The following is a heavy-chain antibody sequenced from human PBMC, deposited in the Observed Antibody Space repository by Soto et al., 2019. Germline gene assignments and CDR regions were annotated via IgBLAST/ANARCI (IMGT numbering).Heavy chain of an antibody. J-gene: IGHJ6*02. D-gene: IGHD1-1*01. V-gene: IGHV3-30*18. CDR3: AKSRDAYNFYLYSGMDV. CDR2: ILYDGRNK. Sequence: QVQLVESGGGVVQPGTSLRLSCAASGFTFSNYGMHWVRQTPGKGLEWVARILYDGRNKYYADSVKGRFTIYRDNSKNTLYLQVSSLRAEDTAVYYCAKSRDAYNFYLYSGMDVWGQGTSVTVS. CDR1: GFTFSNYG.